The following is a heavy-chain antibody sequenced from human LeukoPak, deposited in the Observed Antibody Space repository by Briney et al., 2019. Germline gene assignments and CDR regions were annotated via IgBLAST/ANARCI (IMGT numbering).Heavy chain of an antibody. D-gene: IGHD2-15*01. CDR1: GFSISVHS. Sequence: GGSLRLSCISSGFSISVHSMHWVRQAPGKGLEWVSYSAVGSGATLYADSVKGRFTISRDNDKNALYLQMNSLRGEDTAVYYCTRDRASVAFDYWGQGTLVTVSS. CDR2: SAVGSGAT. CDR3: TRDRASVAFDY. J-gene: IGHJ4*02. V-gene: IGHV3-48*01.